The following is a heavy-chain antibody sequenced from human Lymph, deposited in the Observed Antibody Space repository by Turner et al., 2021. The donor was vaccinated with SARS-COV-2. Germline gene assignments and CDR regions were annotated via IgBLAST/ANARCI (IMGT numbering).Heavy chain of an antibody. D-gene: IGHD6-13*01. Sequence: QVQLQQWGAGLLKPSETLSLTCAVYGGSFSGYYWSWIRQPPGKGLESIGKINHGGSANYNPSLKSRVTISVDTSKNQFSLKLSSVTAADTAVYYCARGTYSSSWYGVRNWFDPWGQGTLVTVSS. V-gene: IGHV4-34*01. J-gene: IGHJ5*02. CDR3: ARGTYSSSWYGVRNWFDP. CDR2: INHGGSA. CDR1: GGSFSGYY.